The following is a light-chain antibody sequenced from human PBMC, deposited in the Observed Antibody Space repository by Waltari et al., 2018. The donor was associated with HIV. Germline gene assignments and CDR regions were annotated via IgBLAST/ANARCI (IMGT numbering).Light chain of an antibody. CDR3: QQYNNWPPWT. CDR2: DAS. CDR1: QSVSSN. V-gene: IGKV3-15*01. J-gene: IGKJ1*01. Sequence: EVVMTQSPATLSVSPGERVTLSCRASQSVSSNLAWYRQTPGQAPRLLIYDASTRASGVPARFSGSGSGTDFTLTITSLQSEDFAVYYCQQYNNWPPWTFGQGTRVQIK.